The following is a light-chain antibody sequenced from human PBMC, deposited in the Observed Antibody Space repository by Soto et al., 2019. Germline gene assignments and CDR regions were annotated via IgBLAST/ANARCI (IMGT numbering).Light chain of an antibody. J-gene: IGKJ3*01. CDR3: QETYSVPFFS. Sequence: DIPLTQSPSSLSASVGDRVTITCRASESISTYLNWFQQKPGKAPRLLIYAASSLHSGVPSRFSGCGSGTDFTLTISSLQPQDFATYYCQETYSVPFFSFGPGTKVDIK. V-gene: IGKV1-39*01. CDR1: ESISTY. CDR2: AAS.